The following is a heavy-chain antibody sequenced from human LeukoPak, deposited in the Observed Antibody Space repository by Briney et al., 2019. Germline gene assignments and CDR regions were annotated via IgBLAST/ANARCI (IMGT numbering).Heavy chain of an antibody. V-gene: IGHV3-15*01. CDR1: GFTFSNAW. D-gene: IGHD2-2*01. J-gene: IGHJ4*02. Sequence: GGSLRLSCAASGFTFSNAWMSWVRQPPGKGLEWVGRIKSKTDGGTTDYAAPVKGRFTISIDDSKNTLYLQMNSLKTEDTAVYYCTTGILCSSTSCYGYWGQGTLVTV. CDR3: TTGILCSSTSCYGY. CDR2: IKSKTDGGTT.